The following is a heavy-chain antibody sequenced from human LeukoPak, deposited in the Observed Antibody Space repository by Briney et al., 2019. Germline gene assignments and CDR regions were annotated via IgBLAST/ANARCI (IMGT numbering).Heavy chain of an antibody. D-gene: IGHD6-13*01. Sequence: GASVKVSCKASGYTFTSYGISWVRQAPGQGLEWMGWISAYNGNINYAQKLQGRVTMTTDTSTSTAYMELRSLRSDDTAVYYCAKPGIAAAGTGYFQHWGQGALVTVSS. CDR1: GYTFTSYG. CDR2: ISAYNGNI. J-gene: IGHJ1*01. V-gene: IGHV1-18*01. CDR3: AKPGIAAAGTGYFQH.